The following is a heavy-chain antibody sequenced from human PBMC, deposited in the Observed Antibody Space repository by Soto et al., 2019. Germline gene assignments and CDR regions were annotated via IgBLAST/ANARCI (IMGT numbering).Heavy chain of an antibody. D-gene: IGHD3-22*01. CDR1: GFTFSSYA. V-gene: IGHV3-64*01. CDR3: ARAASRGGYYYEYDY. J-gene: IGHJ4*02. Sequence: GGSLRLSCAASGFTFSSYAMHWVRQAPGKGLEYVSAISSNGGSTYYANSVKGRFTISRDNSKNTLYLQMGSLRAEDMAVYYCARAASRGGYYYEYDYWGQGT. CDR2: ISSNGGST.